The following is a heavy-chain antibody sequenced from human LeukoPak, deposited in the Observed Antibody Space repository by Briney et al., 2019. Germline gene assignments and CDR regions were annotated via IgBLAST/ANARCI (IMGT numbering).Heavy chain of an antibody. Sequence: PGGSLRLSCVASGFIFSEHAMNWVRQAPGKGLEWVSFVYSGGSTYYEDSVKGRFTISRDSSKNTLFLQMNSLRVGDTAVYYCARAGYYDSSGFYAPDAFDLWGQGTVVTVSS. CDR1: GFIFSEHA. CDR2: VYSGGST. J-gene: IGHJ3*01. CDR3: ARAGYYDSSGFYAPDAFDL. D-gene: IGHD3-22*01. V-gene: IGHV3-53*01.